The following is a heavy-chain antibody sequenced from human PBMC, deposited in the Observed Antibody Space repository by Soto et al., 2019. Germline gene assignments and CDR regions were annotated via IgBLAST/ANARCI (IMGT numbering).Heavy chain of an antibody. J-gene: IGHJ6*02. Sequence: GGSLRLSCAASGFTFSSYAMSWVRQAPGKGLEWVSAISGSGGSTYYADSVKGRFTISRDNSKNMLYLQMNSLRAEDTAVYYCAKELYYDFWSGYLGSRYYYGMDVWGQGTTVTVSS. CDR1: GFTFSSYA. V-gene: IGHV3-23*01. CDR3: AKELYYDFWSGYLGSRYYYGMDV. CDR2: ISGSGGST. D-gene: IGHD3-3*01.